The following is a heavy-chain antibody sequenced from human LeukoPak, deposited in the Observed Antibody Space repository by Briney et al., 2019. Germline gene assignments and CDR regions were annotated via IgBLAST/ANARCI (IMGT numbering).Heavy chain of an antibody. V-gene: IGHV3-11*06. CDR1: GFTFSDYS. Sequence: GGSLRLSCVASGFTFSDYSMTWIRQAPGKGLEWVSFISSSSTYTDYADSVRGRFTISRDNAKNSLYLQISSLRAEDTALYCCATISQTRRYFVYWGQGTLVTVSS. D-gene: IGHD3-3*02. CDR2: ISSSSTYT. CDR3: ATISQTRRYFVY. J-gene: IGHJ4*02.